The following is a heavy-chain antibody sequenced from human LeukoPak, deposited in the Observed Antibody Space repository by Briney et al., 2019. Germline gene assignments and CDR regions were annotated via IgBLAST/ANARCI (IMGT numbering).Heavy chain of an antibody. CDR2: ISGSGGST. V-gene: IGHV3-23*01. Sequence: GGSLRLSCAASGFTFSSYAMSWVRQAPGKGLEWVSAISGSGGSTYYADSVKGRFTISRDNSKNTLYLQMNSLRAEDTAIYFCTRDRIVMSGFFDYWGQGTLVTVSS. CDR1: GFTFSSYA. CDR3: TRDRIVMSGFFDY. J-gene: IGHJ4*02. D-gene: IGHD6-19*01.